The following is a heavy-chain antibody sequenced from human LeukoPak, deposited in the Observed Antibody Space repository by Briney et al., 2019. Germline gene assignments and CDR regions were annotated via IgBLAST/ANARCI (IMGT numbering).Heavy chain of an antibody. CDR3: ARVLDDYGERGFYGMDV. CDR1: GGSISSYY. J-gene: IGHJ6*02. D-gene: IGHD4-17*01. CDR2: IYYSGST. V-gene: IGHV4-59*01. Sequence: SETLSLTCTVSGGSISSYYWSWIRQPPGKGLEWIGYIYYSGSTNYNPSLKSRVTISVDTSKNQFSLKLSSVTAADTAVYYCARVLDDYGERGFYGMDVWGQGTTVTVSS.